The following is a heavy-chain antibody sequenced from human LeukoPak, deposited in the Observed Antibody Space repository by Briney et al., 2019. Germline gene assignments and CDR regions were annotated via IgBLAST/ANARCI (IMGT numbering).Heavy chain of an antibody. J-gene: IGHJ4*02. CDR3: TRVAAYDYVWGSDFFDY. CDR2: IRSKAYGGTT. CDR1: GFTFGDYA. D-gene: IGHD3-16*01. V-gene: IGHV3-49*04. Sequence: GRSLRLSCTASGFTFGDYAMSWVRQAPGKGLEWVGFIRSKAYGGTTEYAASVKGRFTISRDDSKSIAYLQMNSLKTEDTAVYYCTRVAAYDYVWGSDFFDYWGQGTLVTVSS.